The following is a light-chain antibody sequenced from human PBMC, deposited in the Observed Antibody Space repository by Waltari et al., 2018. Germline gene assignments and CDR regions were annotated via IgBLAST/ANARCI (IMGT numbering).Light chain of an antibody. J-gene: IGLJ1*01. CDR2: EVT. V-gene: IGLV2-23*02. CDR3: CAYAGSKFYV. CDR1: SSDVATYNL. Sequence: QSALTQPASVSGSPGQSITISCTGTSSDVATYNLVSWYQKHPGKGPKLMIYEVTKRPSGVSNRFSGSKAGNTAALTISGLQAEDEAEYYCCAYAGSKFYVFGTGTKVTVL.